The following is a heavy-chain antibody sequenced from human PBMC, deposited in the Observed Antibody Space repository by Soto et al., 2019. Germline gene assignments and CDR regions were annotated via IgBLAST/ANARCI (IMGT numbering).Heavy chain of an antibody. V-gene: IGHV1-46*01. J-gene: IGHJ4*02. Sequence: ASVKVSCKASGYPFTSYHMHWVRQAPGQGLQWMGLINPNDGRTRYSQKFQGRVTITRDTSASTAYMELSSLRSEDTAVYYCASLSGPDFDYWGQGTLVTVSS. CDR2: INPNDGRT. CDR3: ASLSGPDFDY. D-gene: IGHD6-19*01. CDR1: GYPFTSYH.